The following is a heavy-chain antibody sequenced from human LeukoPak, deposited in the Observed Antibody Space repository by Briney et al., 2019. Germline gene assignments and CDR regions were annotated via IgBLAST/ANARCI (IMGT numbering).Heavy chain of an antibody. CDR2: INHSGST. J-gene: IGHJ6*02. V-gene: IGHV4-34*01. Sequence: PSETLSLTCAVYGGSFSGYYWSWIRQPPGKGLEWIGEINHSGSTNYNPSLKSRVTISVDTSKNQFSLKLSSVTAADTAVYYCARVGYGYSGYYYGMDVWGQGTTVTVSS. D-gene: IGHD5-18*01. CDR3: ARVGYGYSGYYYGMDV. CDR1: GGSFSGYY.